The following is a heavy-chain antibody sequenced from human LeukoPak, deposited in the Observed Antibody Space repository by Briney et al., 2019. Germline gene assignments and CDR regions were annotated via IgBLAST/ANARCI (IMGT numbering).Heavy chain of an antibody. D-gene: IGHD3-22*01. CDR1: GYSFTGHY. CDR3: ARVDSTGYYRGRGPIDY. CDR2: INPKSGGT. J-gene: IGHJ4*02. V-gene: IGHV1-2*02. Sequence: GASVKVSCKASGYSFTGHYMHWVRQAPGQGLEWMGWINPKSGGTNYAQKFQGRVTMTRDTSISTAYMDLSRLRPDDTAVYYCARVDSTGYYRGRGPIDYWGQGTLVTVSS.